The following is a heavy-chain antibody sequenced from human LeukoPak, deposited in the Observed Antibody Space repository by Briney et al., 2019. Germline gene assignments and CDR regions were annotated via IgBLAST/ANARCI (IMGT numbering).Heavy chain of an antibody. CDR1: GSSINTYY. CDR3: AGPGPYYFDF. Sequence: SETLSLTCTVSGSSINTYYWTWIRQPAGKGLEWIGRFYTSGSTNYNPSLQSRVTMSVDTSKNQFSLKLTSVTAADTAVYYCAGPGPYYFDFWGQGTLVTVSS. J-gene: IGHJ4*02. V-gene: IGHV4-4*07. CDR2: FYTSGST.